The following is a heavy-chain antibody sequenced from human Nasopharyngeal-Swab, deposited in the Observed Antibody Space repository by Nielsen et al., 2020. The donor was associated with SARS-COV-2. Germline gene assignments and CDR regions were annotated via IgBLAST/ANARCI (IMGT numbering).Heavy chain of an antibody. J-gene: IGHJ4*02. CDR3: ARTSRPSSGWYVPVGY. Sequence: GGSLRLSCKGSGYSFTSYWIGWVRQVPGKGLEWVGVIYPGDSDTRYSPSFQGQVTISADKSINTAYLQWSSLKASDTAMYYCARTSRPSSGWYVPVGYWGQGTLVTVSS. D-gene: IGHD6-19*01. CDR2: IYPGDSDT. V-gene: IGHV5-51*01. CDR1: GYSFTSYW.